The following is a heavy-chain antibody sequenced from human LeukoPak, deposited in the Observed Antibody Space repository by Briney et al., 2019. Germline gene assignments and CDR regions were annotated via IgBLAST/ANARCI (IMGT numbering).Heavy chain of an antibody. Sequence: GGSLRLSCAASGFTVSSNYMSWVRQAPGKGLEWVSVIYSGGSTYYADSVKGRFTISRDNSKNTLFLQMNSLRAGDTAVYYCARGTVTMVDYWGQGTLVTVSS. V-gene: IGHV3-66*01. J-gene: IGHJ4*02. CDR1: GFTVSSNY. CDR3: ARGTVTMVDY. CDR2: IYSGGST. D-gene: IGHD3-10*01.